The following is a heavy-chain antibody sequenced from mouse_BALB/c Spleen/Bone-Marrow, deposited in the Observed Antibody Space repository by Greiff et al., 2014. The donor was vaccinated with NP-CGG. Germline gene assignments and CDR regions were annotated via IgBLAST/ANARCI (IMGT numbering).Heavy chain of an antibody. V-gene: IGHV1-9*01. Sequence: QVQLQQSGAELMKPGASVKISCKATGYTFSSYWIEWVKQRPGHGLEWIGEILPGGGNIYFNEKFKGRATFTADTSSTTAYMQLSSLTSDDSAVYYCARGDWDVAMDYWGQGTSVTVSS. CDR1: GYTFSSYW. CDR2: ILPGGGNI. D-gene: IGHD4-1*01. CDR3: ARGDWDVAMDY. J-gene: IGHJ4*01.